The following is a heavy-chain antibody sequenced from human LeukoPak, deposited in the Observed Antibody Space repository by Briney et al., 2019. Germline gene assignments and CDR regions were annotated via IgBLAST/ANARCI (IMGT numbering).Heavy chain of an antibody. D-gene: IGHD1-26*01. CDR2: IWPGDSDT. CDR1: GYSFTNYW. J-gene: IGHJ5*02. V-gene: IGHV5-51*01. CDR3: ARRGRGDWFDP. Sequence: GESLKIPCEGSGYSFTNYWIVWVRQVPGKGLECMGIIWPGDSDTRYSPPFQDQVTISADKTISTFYLQWSSLKVSDTAIYYGARRGRGDWFDPWGQGTLVTVSS.